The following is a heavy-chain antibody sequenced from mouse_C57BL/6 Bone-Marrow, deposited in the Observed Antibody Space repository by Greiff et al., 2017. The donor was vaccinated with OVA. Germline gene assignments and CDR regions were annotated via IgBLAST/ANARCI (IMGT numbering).Heavy chain of an antibody. Sequence: VQLQQSGPELVKPGASVKISCKASGYTFTDYYMNWVKQSHGKSLEWIGDINPNNGGTSYNQKFKGKATLPVDKSSSTAYMELRSLTSEDSAVYYCAGSTMVTTVDYWGQGTTLTVSS. J-gene: IGHJ2*01. D-gene: IGHD2-2*01. CDR3: AGSTMVTTVDY. V-gene: IGHV1-26*01. CDR2: INPNNGGT. CDR1: GYTFTDYY.